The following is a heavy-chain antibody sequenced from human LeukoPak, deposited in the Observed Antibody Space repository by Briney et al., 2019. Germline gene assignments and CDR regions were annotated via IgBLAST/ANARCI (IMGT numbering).Heavy chain of an antibody. V-gene: IGHV3-30*02. D-gene: IGHD2-2*01. Sequence: GGSLRLSCAASGFTFSSYGMHWVRQAPGTGLESVAFIRYHGSNKYYADSVKGRFTISRDNSKNTLYLQMSSLRAEDTAVYYCAPLLVVPAAKDYWGQGTLVTVSS. CDR3: APLLVVPAAKDY. CDR1: GFTFSSYG. CDR2: IRYHGSNK. J-gene: IGHJ4*02.